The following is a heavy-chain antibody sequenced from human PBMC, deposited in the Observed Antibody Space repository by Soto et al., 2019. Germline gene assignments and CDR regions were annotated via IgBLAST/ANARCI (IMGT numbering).Heavy chain of an antibody. J-gene: IGHJ1*01. V-gene: IGHV1-69*13. D-gene: IGHD2-2*02. Sequence: SSVKVSCKASGGTFSSYAISWVRQAPGQGLEWMGGIFPIFGTANYAQKFQGRVTITADESTSTAYMELSSLRSEDTALYYCARGGYCSSPSCYTFAEYFQHWGQGTLVTVSS. CDR1: GGTFSSYA. CDR2: IFPIFGTA. CDR3: ARGGYCSSPSCYTFAEYFQH.